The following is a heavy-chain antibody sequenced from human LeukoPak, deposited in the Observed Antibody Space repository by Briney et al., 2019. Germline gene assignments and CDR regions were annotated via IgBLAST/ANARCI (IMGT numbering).Heavy chain of an antibody. Sequence: SETLSLTCTVSGVSISSYYWSWIRQPPGKGLERIGYIYYSGSTNYNPSLKSRVTISVDTSKNQFSLKLSSVTAADTAVYYCARDQQIVVVVAARAFDIWGQGTMVTVSS. J-gene: IGHJ3*02. CDR3: ARDQQIVVVVAARAFDI. CDR1: GVSISSYY. V-gene: IGHV4-59*01. CDR2: IYYSGST. D-gene: IGHD2-15*01.